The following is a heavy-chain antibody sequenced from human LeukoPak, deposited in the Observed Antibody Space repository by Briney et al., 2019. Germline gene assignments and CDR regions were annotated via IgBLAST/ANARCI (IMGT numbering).Heavy chain of an antibody. CDR1: GFTFSSYS. CDR2: ISSSSSYI. D-gene: IGHD6-13*01. V-gene: IGHV3-21*01. Sequence: GGSLRLSCVASGFTFSSYSMNWVRQAPGKGLEWVSSISSSSSYIYYADSLKGRFTISRDNAKNSLYLQVNSLRVEDTAVYYCARVWSPPYTSSWPYYFDYWGQGTLVTVSS. J-gene: IGHJ4*02. CDR3: ARVWSPPYTSSWPYYFDY.